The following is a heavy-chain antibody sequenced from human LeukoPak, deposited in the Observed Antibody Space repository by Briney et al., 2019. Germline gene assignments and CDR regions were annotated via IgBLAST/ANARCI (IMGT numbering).Heavy chain of an antibody. Sequence: GASVKVSCKASGYTFTSYGISWVRQAPGQGLEWMGWISAYNGNTNYAQKLQGRVTMTTDTSTSTAYMELRSLRSDDTAVYYCARDGTTENYYYYGMDVWGQGTTVTVSS. J-gene: IGHJ6*02. CDR2: ISAYNGNT. CDR1: GYTFTSYG. V-gene: IGHV1-18*01. CDR3: ARDGTTENYYYYGMDV. D-gene: IGHD4-11*01.